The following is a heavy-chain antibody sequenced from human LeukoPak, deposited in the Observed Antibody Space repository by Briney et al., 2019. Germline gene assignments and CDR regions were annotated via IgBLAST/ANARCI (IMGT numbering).Heavy chain of an antibody. J-gene: IGHJ4*02. V-gene: IGHV4-59*01. Sequence: PSETLSLTCTVSGGSISSYYWSWIRQPPGKGLEWIGYIFYSGSTNYNPSLKSRVTMSVDTSKNQFSLKLSSVTAADTAVYYCARVGGYYYDSSGYYGFFDYWGQGTLVTVSS. CDR2: IFYSGST. CDR3: ARVGGYYYDSSGYYGFFDY. CDR1: GGSISSYY. D-gene: IGHD3-22*01.